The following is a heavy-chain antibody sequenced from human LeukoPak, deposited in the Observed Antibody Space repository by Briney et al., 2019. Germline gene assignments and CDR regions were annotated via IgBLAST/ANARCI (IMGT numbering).Heavy chain of an antibody. V-gene: IGHV4-34*01. CDR2: IYYSGST. Sequence: SETLSLTCAVYGGSFSGYYWSWIRQPPGKGLEWIGSIYYSGSTYYNPSLKSRVTISVDTSKNQFSLKLSSVTAADTAVYYCASHQMTTITNWYFDLWGRGTLVTVSS. J-gene: IGHJ2*01. CDR1: GGSFSGYY. D-gene: IGHD4-17*01. CDR3: ASHQMTTITNWYFDL.